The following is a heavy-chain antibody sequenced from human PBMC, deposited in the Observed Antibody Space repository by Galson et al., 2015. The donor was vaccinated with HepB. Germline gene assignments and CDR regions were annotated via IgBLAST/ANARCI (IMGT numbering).Heavy chain of an antibody. Sequence: SLRLSCAASGFTFDDYGMSWVRQAPGKGLEWVSGINWSGGSIGYADSVKGRFTISRDNSKKTLYLQMNSLRSEDTAVYYCAKGASGDGNFDYWGQGTLVTVSS. CDR1: GFTFDDYG. CDR3: AKGASGDGNFDY. CDR2: INWSGGSI. J-gene: IGHJ4*02. V-gene: IGHV3-20*04. D-gene: IGHD7-27*01.